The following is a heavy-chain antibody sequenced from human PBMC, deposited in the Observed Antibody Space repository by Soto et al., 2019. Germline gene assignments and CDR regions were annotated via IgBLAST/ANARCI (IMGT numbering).Heavy chain of an antibody. CDR3: TRDYYDSSGYYPKFDY. D-gene: IGHD3-22*01. CDR2: INAGDGNT. Sequence: ASVKVSCKASGYTFTYYTVHWVRQAPGQRLEWMGWINAGDGNTKYSPNLQGRVTITKDTSASTVYMELSSLRSEDTAVFFFTRDYYDSSGYYPKFDYWGQGTLVTVSS. CDR1: GYTFTYYT. J-gene: IGHJ4*02. V-gene: IGHV1-3*01.